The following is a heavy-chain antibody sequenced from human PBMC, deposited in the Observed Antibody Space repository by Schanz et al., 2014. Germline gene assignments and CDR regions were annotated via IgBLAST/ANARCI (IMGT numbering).Heavy chain of an antibody. CDR3: AMGGYQLHH. CDR2: INSDGTTT. J-gene: IGHJ4*02. Sequence: VQLVESGGGLVKPGGSLRLSCAASGFTFNSYAFHWVRQAPGKGLEWVSHINSDGTTTTYADSVKGRFTISRDNAENTLYLQMNSLRVEDTAVYYCAMGGYQLHHWGQGTLVTVSS. V-gene: IGHV3-74*02. CDR1: GFTFNSYA. D-gene: IGHD1-7*01.